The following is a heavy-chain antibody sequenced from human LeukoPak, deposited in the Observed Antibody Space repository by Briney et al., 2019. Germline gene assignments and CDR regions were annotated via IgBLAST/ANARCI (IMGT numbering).Heavy chain of an antibody. Sequence: PGESPKILWKGPGYPLSTYCIAWVRQMPGKGLEWMGIIYPGASQTRYSPSFQGQVIISADKSLNTAYLQWSSLKASDTAVYYCARHLGDITSSPCYWGPGILVTVSS. CDR3: ARHLGDITSSPCY. V-gene: IGHV5-51*01. D-gene: IGHD2-21*02. CDR2: IYPGASQT. CDR1: GYPLSTYC. J-gene: IGHJ4*02.